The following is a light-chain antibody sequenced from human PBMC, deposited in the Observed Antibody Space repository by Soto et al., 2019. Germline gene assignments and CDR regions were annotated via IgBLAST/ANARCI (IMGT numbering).Light chain of an antibody. CDR2: DLT. CDR3: SSYTSSGTVV. CDR1: SSDVGGYNY. J-gene: IGLJ2*01. Sequence: QSVLTQPASVSGSPGQSITISCTGTSSDVGGYNYVSWYQHHPGKAPKLMIYDLTNRPSGVSNRFSGSKSGNTASLTISGLQAEDEADYYCSSYTSSGTVVFGGGTKVTVL. V-gene: IGLV2-14*03.